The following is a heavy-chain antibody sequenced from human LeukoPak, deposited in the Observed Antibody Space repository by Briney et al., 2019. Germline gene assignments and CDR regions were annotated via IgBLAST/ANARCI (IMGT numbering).Heavy chain of an antibody. Sequence: SVTVSCKASGGTFSSYAISWVRQAPGQGLEWMGGIIPIFGTANYAQKFQGRVTITADESTSTAYMELSSLRSEDTAVYYCARDSGLYDYVWGSYRSDWGQGTLVTVSS. J-gene: IGHJ4*02. CDR2: IIPIFGTA. D-gene: IGHD3-16*02. V-gene: IGHV1-69*13. CDR3: ARDSGLYDYVWGSYRSD. CDR1: GGTFSSYA.